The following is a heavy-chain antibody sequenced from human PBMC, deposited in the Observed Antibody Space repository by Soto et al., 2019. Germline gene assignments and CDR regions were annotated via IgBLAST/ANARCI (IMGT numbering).Heavy chain of an antibody. J-gene: IGHJ5*02. CDR1: GFTFSSYS. V-gene: IGHV3-21*01. CDR2: ISSSSSYI. D-gene: IGHD3-9*01. CDR3: ARDLRDDILTGYYLGNWFDP. Sequence: EVQLVESGGGLLKPGGSLRLSCAASGFTFSSYSMNWVRQAPGKGLEWVSSISSSSSYIYYADSVKGRFTISRDNAKNSLYLQMNSLRAEDTAVYYCARDLRDDILTGYYLGNWFDPWGQGTLVTVSS.